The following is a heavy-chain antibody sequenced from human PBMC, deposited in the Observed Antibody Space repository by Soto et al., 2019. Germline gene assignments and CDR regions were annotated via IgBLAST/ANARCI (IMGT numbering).Heavy chain of an antibody. Sequence: QVQLVESGGGLVKPGGSLRLSCAASGFTFSDYYMTWIRQAPGKGLEWVSCISDGGRAMYYADSVKGRFTISRDNADNSLYLQMNSLRAEDTAVYDCARERVVGRCGHPNDYWGQGSLVTVSS. D-gene: IGHD3-22*01. CDR2: ISDGGRAM. J-gene: IGHJ4*02. CDR3: ARERVVGRCGHPNDY. V-gene: IGHV3-11*01. CDR1: GFTFSDYY.